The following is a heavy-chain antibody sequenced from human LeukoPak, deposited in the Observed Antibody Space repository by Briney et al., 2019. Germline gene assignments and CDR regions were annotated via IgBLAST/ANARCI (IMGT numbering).Heavy chain of an antibody. CDR2: ISAYNGNT. CDR1: GYTFTSYG. CDR3: ARXELLWFGELLPPDY. J-gene: IGHJ4*02. Sequence: GASVKVSCKASGYTFTSYGISWVRQAPGQGLEGRGWISAYNGNTNYAQKLQGRVNMTTDTSTSTAYMELRSLRSDDTAVYYCARXELLWFGELLPPDYWGQGTLVTVSS. D-gene: IGHD3-10*01. V-gene: IGHV1-18*01.